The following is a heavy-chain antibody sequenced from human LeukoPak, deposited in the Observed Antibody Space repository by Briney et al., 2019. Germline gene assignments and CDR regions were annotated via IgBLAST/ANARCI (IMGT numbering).Heavy chain of an antibody. Sequence: SETLSHTCSVSGASIRSYFWSWIRQSPGKGLEWIGYISYNGDSDRNPSLKSRVTISLDMSKSQFSLKVRSVTAADSAVYYCARQRASGTWWFDPWGQGTLVTVSS. CDR2: ISYNGDS. J-gene: IGHJ5*02. V-gene: IGHV4-59*08. CDR1: GASIRSYF. D-gene: IGHD1/OR15-1a*01. CDR3: ARQRASGTWWFDP.